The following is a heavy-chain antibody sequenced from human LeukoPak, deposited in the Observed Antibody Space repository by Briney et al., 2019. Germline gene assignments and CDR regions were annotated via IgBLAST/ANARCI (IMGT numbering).Heavy chain of an antibody. Sequence: SETLSLTCTVSGGSTSSYYWSWIRQPPGKGLEWIGYIYYSGSTNYNPSLKSRVTISVDTSKNQFSLKLSPVTAADTAVYYCARGSLIVWGKGTTVTVSS. CDR3: ARGSLIV. CDR2: IYYSGST. CDR1: GGSTSSYY. V-gene: IGHV4-59*12. J-gene: IGHJ6*04. D-gene: IGHD6-6*01.